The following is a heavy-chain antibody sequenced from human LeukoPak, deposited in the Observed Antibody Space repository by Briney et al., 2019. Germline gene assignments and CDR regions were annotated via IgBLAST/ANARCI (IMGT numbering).Heavy chain of an antibody. V-gene: IGHV4-59*01. Sequence: KPSETLSLTCTVSGGSISSYYWSWIRQPPGKGLEWIGYIYYSGSTNYNPSLKSRVTISVDTSKNQFSLKLSSVTAADTAVYYCARDGYYDSSSYYYAGAFDIWGQGTMVTVSS. J-gene: IGHJ3*02. CDR3: ARDGYYDSSSYYYAGAFDI. D-gene: IGHD3-22*01. CDR2: IYYSGST. CDR1: GGSISSYY.